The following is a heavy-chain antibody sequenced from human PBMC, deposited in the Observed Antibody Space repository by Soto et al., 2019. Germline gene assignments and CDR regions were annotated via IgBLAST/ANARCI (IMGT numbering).Heavy chain of an antibody. CDR2: IYWDGDK. CDR1: GFSLSTSGAA. CDR3: AHRATMTIFGLIIDNGIWFDP. J-gene: IGHJ5*02. D-gene: IGHD3-3*01. Sequence: QINLIESGPTLVKPTQPLTLTCTFSGFSLSTSGAAVGWVRQPPGRALEWLALIYWDGDKRYNASLGNRLTITKDTSMNQVVLTLTNVDPGDTATYYCAHRATMTIFGLIIDNGIWFDPWGQGTRVIVSS. V-gene: IGHV2-5*02.